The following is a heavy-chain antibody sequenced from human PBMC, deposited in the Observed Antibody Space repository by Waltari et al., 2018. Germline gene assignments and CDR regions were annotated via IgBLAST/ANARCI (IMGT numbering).Heavy chain of an antibody. J-gene: IGHJ3*01. D-gene: IGHD5-12*01. CDR1: VVSITSDRHY. V-gene: IGHV4-39*01. CDR3: ATYIGASLGTAAFDV. Sequence: QLQLQESGPGLVKPSETLSLTCSVSVVSITSDRHYWGWIRQPPGQGLEWIATLSYSGATYSSPSLKSRVTISRDTSKNQVSLQLGSVTAADTAVYYCATYIGASLGTAAFDVWGQGTMVTVSS. CDR2: LSYSGAT.